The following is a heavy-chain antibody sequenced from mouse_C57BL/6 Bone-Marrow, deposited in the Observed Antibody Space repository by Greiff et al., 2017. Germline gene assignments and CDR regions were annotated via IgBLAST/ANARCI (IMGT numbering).Heavy chain of an antibody. Sequence: VQLQQSGAELVRPGASVKLSCTASGFNIKDDYMPWVKQRPEQGLEWIGWIDPENGDTEYASKFQGKATITADTSSNTAYLQLSSLTSEDTAVYYCTTSIYYGNPYCFDYWGQGTTLTVSS. D-gene: IGHD2-1*01. CDR1: GFNIKDDY. V-gene: IGHV14-4*01. CDR3: TTSIYYGNPYCFDY. J-gene: IGHJ2*01. CDR2: IDPENGDT.